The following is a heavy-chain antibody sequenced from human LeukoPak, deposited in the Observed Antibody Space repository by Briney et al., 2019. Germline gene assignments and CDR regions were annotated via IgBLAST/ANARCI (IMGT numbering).Heavy chain of an antibody. CDR3: ARGSSCGGDCYSDAFDN. V-gene: IGHV3-23*01. Sequence: PGGSLRLSCAASGFTFSNYWMQWRRQAPGKGLEWVSAISGSGGSTYYADSVKGRFTISRDNSKNTLYLQMNSLRAEDTAVYNCARGSSCGGDCYSDAFDNWGQGTMVTVSS. CDR2: ISGSGGST. CDR1: GFTFSNYW. D-gene: IGHD2-21*02. J-gene: IGHJ3*02.